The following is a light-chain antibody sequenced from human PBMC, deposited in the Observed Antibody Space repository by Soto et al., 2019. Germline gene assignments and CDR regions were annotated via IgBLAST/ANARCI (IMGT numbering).Light chain of an antibody. J-gene: IGLJ2*01. V-gene: IGLV3-21*02. CDR3: QVWNSFGDHVV. Sequence: SYELTQPPSVSVAPGQTARLTCGGDTVGSKSIHWYQQKAGQAPVLGVYDDSDRPSGIPERFSGSNSENVATLTIGRVEAGDEADYYCQVWNSFGDHVVFGGGTKLTVL. CDR2: DDS. CDR1: TVGSKS.